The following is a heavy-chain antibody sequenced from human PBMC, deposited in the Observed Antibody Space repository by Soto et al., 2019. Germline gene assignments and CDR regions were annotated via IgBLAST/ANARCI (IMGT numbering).Heavy chain of an antibody. CDR3: AKDVRPDGYWDLDY. CDR1: GFTFSIYA. D-gene: IGHD5-12*01. V-gene: IGHV3-64*04. J-gene: IGHJ4*02. Sequence: GGSLRLSCSASGFTFSIYAMHWVRQAPGKGLEYVSSISTNGGSTHYADSVKGRFTISRDNSRNTLYLQMNSLRAEDTAVYYCAKDVRPDGYWDLDYWGQGTPVTVSS. CDR2: ISTNGGST.